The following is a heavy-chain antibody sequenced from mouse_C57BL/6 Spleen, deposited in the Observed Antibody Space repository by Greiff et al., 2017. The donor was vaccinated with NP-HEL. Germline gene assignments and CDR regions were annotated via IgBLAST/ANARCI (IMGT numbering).Heavy chain of an antibody. J-gene: IGHJ3*01. CDR1: GYTFTSYW. Sequence: QVQLQQPGAELVMPGASVKLSCKASGYTFTSYWMHWVKQRPGQGLEWIGEIDPSDSYTNYNQKFKGKSTLTVDKSSSTAYMQLSSLKSEDSAVYYCARSGEDYGNSFAYWGQGTLVTVSA. V-gene: IGHV1-69*01. CDR2: IDPSDSYT. D-gene: IGHD2-1*01. CDR3: ARSGEDYGNSFAY.